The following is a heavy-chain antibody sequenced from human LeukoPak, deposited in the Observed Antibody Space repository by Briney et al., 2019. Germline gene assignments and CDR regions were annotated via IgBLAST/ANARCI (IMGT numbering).Heavy chain of an antibody. Sequence: PGGSLRLSCAAWGFILRDYWMSWVRQAPGKGVEGVASMKKDGSDKKYVDSVRGRFTISRHNANNLLFLQMNSLRAEDTAVYFCGRVHEGSVYRPTEYWGQGTLVTVST. CDR3: GRVHEGSVYRPTEY. V-gene: IGHV3-7*01. D-gene: IGHD5/OR15-5a*01. CDR2: MKKDGSDK. CDR1: GFILRDYW. J-gene: IGHJ4*02.